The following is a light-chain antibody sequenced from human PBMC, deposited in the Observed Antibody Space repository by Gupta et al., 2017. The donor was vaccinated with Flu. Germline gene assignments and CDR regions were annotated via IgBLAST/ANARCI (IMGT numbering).Light chain of an antibody. Sequence: SVLTXPPSASXTPGQRVTISCSGSSSNIGSNYVYWYQQLPGTAPKLLIYRNNQRPSGVPDRFSGSKSGTSASLAISGLRSEDEADYYCAAWDDSLSGLWVFGGGTKLTVL. CDR1: SSNIGSNY. CDR2: RNN. J-gene: IGLJ3*02. V-gene: IGLV1-47*01. CDR3: AAWDDSLSGLWV.